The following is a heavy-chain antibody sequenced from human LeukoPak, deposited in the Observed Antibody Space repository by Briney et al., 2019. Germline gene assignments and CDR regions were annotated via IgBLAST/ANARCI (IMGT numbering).Heavy chain of an antibody. CDR3: AIMHGYYDGSGYWVQ. V-gene: IGHV3-23*01. CDR2: ITPNADRT. J-gene: IGHJ1*01. D-gene: IGHD3-22*01. CDR1: GFTFGSYG. Sequence: GGSLRLTCAASGFTFGSYGMSWVRQAPGKGLEWVSFITPNADRTSYADSVEGRFTISRDNPRNTLYMQMNSLRDEDTALYYCAIMHGYYDGSGYWVQWGQGTLVTVSS.